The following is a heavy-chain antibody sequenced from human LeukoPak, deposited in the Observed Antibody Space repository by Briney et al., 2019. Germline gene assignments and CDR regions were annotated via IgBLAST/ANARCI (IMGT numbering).Heavy chain of an antibody. CDR1: GFTFSNAW. Sequence: GGSLRLSCTASGFTFSNAWMNWVRQAPGKGLEWVSSISSSSSYIYYADSVKGRFTISRDNAKNSLYLQMNSLRAEDTAVYYCARGGYYYDSSGYYPFYFDYWGQGTLVTVSS. V-gene: IGHV3-21*01. CDR2: ISSSSSYI. J-gene: IGHJ4*02. CDR3: ARGGYYYDSSGYYPFYFDY. D-gene: IGHD3-22*01.